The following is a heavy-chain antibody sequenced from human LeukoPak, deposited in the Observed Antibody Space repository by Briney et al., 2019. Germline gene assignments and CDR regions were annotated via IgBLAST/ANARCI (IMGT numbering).Heavy chain of an antibody. V-gene: IGHV3-53*01. CDR2: IYSGGST. Sequence: PGGSLRLSCAVSGLTVSNNYMSWVRQAPGKGLEWVSVIYSGGSTYYADSVKGRFTISRDNAKNSLYLQMNSLRAEDTAVYYCARGELVAATGYAMDVWGHGTTVTVSS. CDR3: ARGELVAATGYAMDV. D-gene: IGHD2-15*01. CDR1: GLTVSNNY. J-gene: IGHJ6*02.